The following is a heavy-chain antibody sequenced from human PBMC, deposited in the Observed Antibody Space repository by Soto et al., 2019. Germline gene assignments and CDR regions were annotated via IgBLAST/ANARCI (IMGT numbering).Heavy chain of an antibody. D-gene: IGHD3-9*01. J-gene: IGHJ4*02. V-gene: IGHV3-30-3*01. Sequence: GGSLRLSCAASGFTFSSYDMHWVRQAPGKGLEWVAVISYDGSNKYYADSVKGRFTISRDNSKNTLYLQMNSLRAEDTAVYYCARDLTTYYDILTGYFDYWGQGTLVTVSS. CDR1: GFTFSSYD. CDR2: ISYDGSNK. CDR3: ARDLTTYYDILTGYFDY.